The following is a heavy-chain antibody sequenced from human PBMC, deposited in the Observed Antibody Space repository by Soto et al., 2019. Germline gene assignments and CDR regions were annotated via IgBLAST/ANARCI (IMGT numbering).Heavy chain of an antibody. CDR2: ISYDGSNK. CDR1: GFTFSSYG. CDR3: AKSTLVVVTATYFDY. V-gene: IGHV3-30*18. J-gene: IGHJ4*02. D-gene: IGHD2-21*02. Sequence: QVQLVESGGGVVQPGRSLRLSCAASGFTFSSYGMHWVRQAPGKGLEWVAVISYDGSNKYYADSVKGRFIISRDNSKNTLYLQMNSLRAEDTAVYYCAKSTLVVVTATYFDYWGQGTLVTVSS.